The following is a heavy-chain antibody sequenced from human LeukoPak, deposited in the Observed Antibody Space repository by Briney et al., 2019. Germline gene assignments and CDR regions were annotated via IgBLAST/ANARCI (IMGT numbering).Heavy chain of an antibody. CDR3: AREYWYESSGSAFLDP. V-gene: IGHV1-18*01. Sequence: ASVKASCKASGYRFSSYGISWVRQAPGQGLEWMGWVSGYSGNTNYAQKFQGRLTLTRDTSTSTAYMELTSLRSDDAAVYYCAREYWYESSGSAFLDPWGRGTLVAVAS. D-gene: IGHD3-22*01. CDR1: GYRFSSYG. CDR2: VSGYSGNT. J-gene: IGHJ2*01.